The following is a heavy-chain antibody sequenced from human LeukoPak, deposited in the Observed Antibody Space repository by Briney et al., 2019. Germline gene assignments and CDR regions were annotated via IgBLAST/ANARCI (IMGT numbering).Heavy chain of an antibody. J-gene: IGHJ4*02. CDR3: ARLLAAAGRAFDY. V-gene: IGHV4-39*01. CDR2: IYYSGST. Sequence: SGTLSLSCTVSGVSIRSSSYYCGWVRQPPRKGMEWIGCIYYSGSTSYNPTLKSRVTISADKSKNQFSLKLSSATAADAAVYYCARLLAAAGRAFDYWGQGTLVTVSS. D-gene: IGHD6-13*01. CDR1: GVSIRSSSYY.